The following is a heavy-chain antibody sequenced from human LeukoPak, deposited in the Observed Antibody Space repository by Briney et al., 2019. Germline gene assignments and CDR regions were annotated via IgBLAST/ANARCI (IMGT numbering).Heavy chain of an antibody. J-gene: IGHJ4*02. V-gene: IGHV3-21*01. CDR3: ARDPSGRAAAGRGDY. D-gene: IGHD6-13*01. Sequence: AGGSLRLSCAAFAFTVRSSYMSWVRQAPGKGLEWVSSISSSSSYIYYADSVKGRFTISRDNAKNSLYLQTNSLRAEDTAVYYCARDPSGRAAAGRGDYWGQGTLVTVSS. CDR1: AFTVRSSY. CDR2: ISSSSSYI.